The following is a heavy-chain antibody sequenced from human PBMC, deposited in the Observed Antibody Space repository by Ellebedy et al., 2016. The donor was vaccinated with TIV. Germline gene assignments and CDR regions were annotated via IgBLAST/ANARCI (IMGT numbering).Heavy chain of an antibody. CDR3: AREGGIAVAANIDY. CDR2: ISSSGATI. CDR1: GFTFSSYD. J-gene: IGHJ4*02. D-gene: IGHD6-19*01. Sequence: GESLKISCAASGFTFSSYDMSWVRQAPGKGLQWLSYISSSGATIYYADSVKGRFTISRDNGKNSLYLQMNSLRAEDTAVYYCAREGGIAVAANIDYWGQGTLVTVSS. V-gene: IGHV3-48*03.